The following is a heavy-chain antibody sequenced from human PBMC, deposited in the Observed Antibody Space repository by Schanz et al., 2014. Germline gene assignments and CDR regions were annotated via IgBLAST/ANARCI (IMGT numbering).Heavy chain of an antibody. Sequence: VQLVESGGGLVQPGGSLRLSCEASGFDFNSYSMNWVRQVPGKGLEWLSYIATSSSTRHYADSVKGRVTISRDNAKNSVSLQMNRLRAEDTAVYYCARVHHYDPSGWGYFDYWGQGALVTVSS. D-gene: IGHD3-22*01. CDR1: GFDFNSYS. J-gene: IGHJ4*02. CDR3: ARVHHYDPSGWGYFDY. CDR2: IATSSSTR. V-gene: IGHV3-48*01.